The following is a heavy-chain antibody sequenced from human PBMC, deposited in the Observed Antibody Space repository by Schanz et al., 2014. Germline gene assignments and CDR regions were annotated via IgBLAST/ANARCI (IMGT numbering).Heavy chain of an antibody. V-gene: IGHV3-23*01. D-gene: IGHD1-1*01. J-gene: IGHJ4*02. CDR2: ISGGGGTT. CDR3: ARDRRNADLDY. CDR1: GFTFSDYA. Sequence: EVQLLESGGGLVQPGGSLRLSCAASGFTFSDYAMCWVRQAPGKGLEWVSAISGGGGTTYYADSVKGRFTISRDNAKNSLYLEMNSLRAEDTALYYCARDRRNADLDYWGQGTLVTVSS.